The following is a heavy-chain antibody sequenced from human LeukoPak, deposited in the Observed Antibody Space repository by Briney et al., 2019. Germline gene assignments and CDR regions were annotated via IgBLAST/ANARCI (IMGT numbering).Heavy chain of an antibody. D-gene: IGHD3-3*01. Sequence: ASVKVSCQASGYTFTSYFMHWVRPARGQGLAWMGINNPSGGSTSDAQKLQGRVTMTRDSSTSTVYMEVSSLRSEDTAVYYCARGVMLSGHHPNAFDIWGQGTMVTVSS. CDR3: ARGVMLSGHHPNAFDI. J-gene: IGHJ3*02. CDR2: NNPSGGST. CDR1: GYTFTSYF. V-gene: IGHV1-46*03.